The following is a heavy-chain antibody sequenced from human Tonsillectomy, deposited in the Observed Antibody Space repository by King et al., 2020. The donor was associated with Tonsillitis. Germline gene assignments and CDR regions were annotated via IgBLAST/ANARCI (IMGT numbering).Heavy chain of an antibody. CDR3: ARGGVIAHFDY. J-gene: IGHJ4*02. CDR2: XYXSGST. Sequence: LQLQESGSGLVKPSQTLSLTCAVSGGSISSGGYSWSWIRQPPGKGLEWIGYXYXSGSTYYNPSLKSRVTISVDRSKNQFSLKLSSVTAADTAVYYCARGGVIAHFDYWGQGTLVTVSS. V-gene: IGHV4-30-2*01. D-gene: IGHD3-10*01. CDR1: GGSISSGGYS.